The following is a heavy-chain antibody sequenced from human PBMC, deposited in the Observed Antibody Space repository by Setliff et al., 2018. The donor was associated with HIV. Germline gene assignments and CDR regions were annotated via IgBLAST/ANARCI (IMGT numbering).Heavy chain of an antibody. CDR3: ARERYYYDSSGYDDYDWFDP. V-gene: IGHV3-21*01. CDR1: GFTFSSYS. Sequence: PGGSLRLSCAASGFTFSSYSMNWVRQAPGKGLEWVSSISSSSSYIYYADSVKGRLTISRDNAKNSLYLQMNSLRAEDTAVYYCARERYYYDSSGYDDYDWFDPWGQGTLVTVSS. CDR2: ISSSSSYI. D-gene: IGHD3-22*01. J-gene: IGHJ5*02.